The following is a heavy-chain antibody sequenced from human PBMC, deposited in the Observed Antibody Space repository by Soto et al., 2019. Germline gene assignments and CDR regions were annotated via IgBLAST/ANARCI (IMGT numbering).Heavy chain of an antibody. Sequence: QVHLVQSGAEVKKPGASVRVSCKASGYTLSKNGLSWVRQAPGQRFEWMGWISTKDGNTNYAQQFQGRVTLNTDTSTNTIYMELRSLRSDDTAVYYCVRDDGGLVRYFYHGWDVWGQGTTVTVTS. D-gene: IGHD6-6*01. V-gene: IGHV1-18*01. CDR2: ISTKDGNT. J-gene: IGHJ6*02. CDR3: VRDDGGLVRYFYHGWDV. CDR1: GYTLSKNG.